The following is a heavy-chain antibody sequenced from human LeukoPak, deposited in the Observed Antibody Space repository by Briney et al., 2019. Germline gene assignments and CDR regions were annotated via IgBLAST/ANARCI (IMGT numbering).Heavy chain of an antibody. CDR2: IRSKAYGGTT. Sequence: PGRSLRLSCTASGFTFGDYAMSWFRQAPGKGLEWVGFIRSKAYGGTTEYAASVKGRFTISRDDSKSIAYLQMNSLKAEDTAVYYCTALPFIVLMVYAQPGPPEDYWGQGTLVTVSS. V-gene: IGHV3-49*03. J-gene: IGHJ4*02. CDR1: GFTFGDYA. CDR3: TALPFIVLMVYAQPGPPEDY. D-gene: IGHD2-8*01.